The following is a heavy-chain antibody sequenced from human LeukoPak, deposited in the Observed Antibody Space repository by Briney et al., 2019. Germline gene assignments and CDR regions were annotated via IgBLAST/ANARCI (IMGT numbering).Heavy chain of an antibody. CDR3: AKWPEGATPKFHY. J-gene: IGHJ4*02. CDR2: ISGSGGVT. CDR1: GFTFSSYA. Sequence: GGPLRLSFSAAGFTFSSYAMNWVRQAPGKGLEWVSTISGSGGVTYYPDSVRGRFTISRDNSKNTLHLQMDHLRAEDTAIYYCAKWPEGATPKFHYWGQGTLVTVSS. D-gene: IGHD1-26*01. V-gene: IGHV3-23*01.